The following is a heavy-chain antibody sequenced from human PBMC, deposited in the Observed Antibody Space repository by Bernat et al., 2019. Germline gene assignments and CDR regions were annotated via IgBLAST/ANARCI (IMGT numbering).Heavy chain of an antibody. D-gene: IGHD6-13*01. V-gene: IGHV3-7*03. Sequence: EVQLVESGGGLVQPGGSLRLSCAASGFTFSSYWMSCVRQAPGKGLEWVANIKQDGSGKCCWDSVQRRFTISRDNAKNSLYLQMNSLRAEDTAVYYCARDPFSDSSSWYDAFDIWGQGTMVTVSS. J-gene: IGHJ3*02. CDR2: IKQDGSGK. CDR1: GFTFSSYW. CDR3: ARDPFSDSSSWYDAFDI.